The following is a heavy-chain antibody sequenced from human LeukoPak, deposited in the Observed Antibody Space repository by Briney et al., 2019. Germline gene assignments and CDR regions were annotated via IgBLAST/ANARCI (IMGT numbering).Heavy chain of an antibody. CDR3: ARGGYSGSYYRFS. Sequence: PGGSLRLSCAASGFTFSDYWMHWVRQGPGKGPEWLSHTSKDGSDTFYADAAKGRFTASRDNAKNTVYLQVTNVRPDDTAVYYCARGGYSGSYYRFSWGQGTVVTVAS. CDR1: GFTFSDYW. CDR2: TSKDGSDT. V-gene: IGHV3-74*01. J-gene: IGHJ4*02. D-gene: IGHD6-25*01.